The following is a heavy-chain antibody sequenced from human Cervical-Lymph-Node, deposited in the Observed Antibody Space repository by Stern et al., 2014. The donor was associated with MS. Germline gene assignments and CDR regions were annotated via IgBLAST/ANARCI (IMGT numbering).Heavy chain of an antibody. Sequence: VQLVESGGGLVKPGGSLRLSCAASGFIFSDYHMSWIRQAPGKGLQWLSYITSSGSTSSNADAVKGRFTISRDNAKNSLSLQMNSLRAEDTAVYYCARERIGSGYIDYWGQGTLVTVSS. CDR3: ARERIGSGYIDY. J-gene: IGHJ4*02. V-gene: IGHV3-11*01. CDR1: GFIFSDYH. D-gene: IGHD2-15*01. CDR2: ITSSGSTS.